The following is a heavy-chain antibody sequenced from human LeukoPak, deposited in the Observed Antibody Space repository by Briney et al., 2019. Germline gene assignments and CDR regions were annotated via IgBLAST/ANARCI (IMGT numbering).Heavy chain of an antibody. CDR2: IYRGGNT. J-gene: IGHJ4*02. CDR1: GFTFSRYW. V-gene: IGHV3-66*01. D-gene: IGHD3-10*01. Sequence: PGGSLRLSCAASGFTFSRYWMSWVRQSPGKGLEWVSLIYRGGNTFYADSVKGRFTISRDSSENTLYLHMNSLTAEDTALYFCAKYDGEGSKKGYFDNWGQGTLVTVSS. CDR3: AKYDGEGSKKGYFDN.